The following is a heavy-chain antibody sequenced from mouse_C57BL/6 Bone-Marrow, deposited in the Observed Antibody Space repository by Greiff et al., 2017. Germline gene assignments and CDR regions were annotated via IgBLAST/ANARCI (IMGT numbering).Heavy chain of an antibody. CDR2: IDPSDSYT. CDR3: ARGYYGSSPLFSY. Sequence: VQLQQPGAELVKPGASVKLSCKASGYTFTSYWMQWVKQRPGQGLEWIGEIDPSDSYTNYNQKFKGKATLTVATSSSTAYMQLISLTSEDSAVYYCARGYYGSSPLFSYWGQGTLVTVSA. V-gene: IGHV1-50*01. CDR1: GYTFTSYW. J-gene: IGHJ3*01. D-gene: IGHD1-1*01.